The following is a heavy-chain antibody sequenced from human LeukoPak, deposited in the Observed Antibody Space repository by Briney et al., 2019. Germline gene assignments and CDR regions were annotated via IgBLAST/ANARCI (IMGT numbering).Heavy chain of an antibody. J-gene: IGHJ4*02. D-gene: IGHD4-17*01. CDR3: ARGNGDYRLGSVSADY. CDR1: GFTFSSYA. CDR2: ISYDGSNK. V-gene: IGHV3-30*04. Sequence: HPGGSLRLSCAASGFTFSSYAMHWVRQAPGKGLEWVAVISYDGSNKYYADSVKGRFTISRDISKNTLYLYLQMNSLRAEDTAVYYCARGNGDYRLGSVSADYWGQGTLVTVSS.